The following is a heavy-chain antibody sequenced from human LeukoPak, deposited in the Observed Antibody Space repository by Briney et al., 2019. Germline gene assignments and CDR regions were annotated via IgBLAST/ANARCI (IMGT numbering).Heavy chain of an antibody. J-gene: IGHJ6*03. D-gene: IGHD2-2*01. V-gene: IGHV1-8*01. CDR1: VYTLTIYD. CDR3: AGVVVVPALSWGLYYYYYYMDV. Sequence: GAAVKVSREASVYTLTIYDINCVRQPTAKGREWRGCINHKRGNTGYAKKCQGRVTMTRITSISTVYMELSSLRSEDTVVYYCAGVVVVPALSWGLYYYYYYMDVWGKGTTVTVSS. CDR2: INHKRGNT.